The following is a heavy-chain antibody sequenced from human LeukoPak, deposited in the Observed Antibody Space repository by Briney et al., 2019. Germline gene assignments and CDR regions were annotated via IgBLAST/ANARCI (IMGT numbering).Heavy chain of an antibody. CDR3: ARVSWLLPSH. D-gene: IGHD3-22*01. CDR2: IKQDGSEK. Sequence: GGSLRLSCAASGFTSSSYWMSWVRQAPGKGLEWVANIKQDGSEKYYVDSVKGRFTISRDNAKNSLYLQMNSLRAEDTAVYYCARVSWLLPSHWGQGTLVTVSS. V-gene: IGHV3-7*01. J-gene: IGHJ4*02. CDR1: GFTSSSYW.